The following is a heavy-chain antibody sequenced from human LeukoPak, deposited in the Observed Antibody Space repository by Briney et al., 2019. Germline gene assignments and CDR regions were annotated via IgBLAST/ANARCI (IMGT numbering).Heavy chain of an antibody. CDR2: ISWNSGSI. J-gene: IGHJ4*02. V-gene: IGHV3-9*01. Sequence: PGGSLRLSCAASGFTFDDYAMHWVRQAPGKGLEWVSGISWNSGSIGYADSVKGRFTISRDNAKNSLYLQMNSLRAEDTAVYYCAKDLLEVYYDSSGYYDYWGQGTLVTVSS. D-gene: IGHD3-22*01. CDR1: GFTFDDYA. CDR3: AKDLLEVYYDSSGYYDY.